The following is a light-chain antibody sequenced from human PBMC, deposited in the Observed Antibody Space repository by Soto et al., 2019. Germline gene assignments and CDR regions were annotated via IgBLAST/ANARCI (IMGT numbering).Light chain of an antibody. V-gene: IGKV1-5*03. Sequence: STLSASLGDRVTIPCRASQSISSWLAWYQQKPGKAPKLLIYKASSLEGGVPSRFSGSGSGTEFTLTISSLQPDDFATYYCQQYNSHPPFGQ. CDR3: QQYNSHPP. J-gene: IGKJ5*01. CDR1: QSISSW. CDR2: KAS.